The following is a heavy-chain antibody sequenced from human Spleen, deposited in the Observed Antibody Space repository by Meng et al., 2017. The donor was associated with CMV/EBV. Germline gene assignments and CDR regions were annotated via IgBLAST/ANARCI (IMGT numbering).Heavy chain of an antibody. Sequence: SVKVSCKASGYTFVSFGISWVRQAPGQGLEWMGGIISVLNTANYAPKFQGRVTITAAKSLNTVYMELSSLTSEDTAVYYCARDGVSSGSDYGTYRYYGMDVWGQGTTVTVSS. D-gene: IGHD1-26*01. CDR1: GYTFVSFG. CDR3: ARDGVSSGSDYGTYRYYGMDV. CDR2: IISVLNTA. V-gene: IGHV1-69*10. J-gene: IGHJ6*02.